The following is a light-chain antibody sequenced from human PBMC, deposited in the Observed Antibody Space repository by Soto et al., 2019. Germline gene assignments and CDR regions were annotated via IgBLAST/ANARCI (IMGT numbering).Light chain of an antibody. CDR2: DVS. CDR3: SSYTSSSTLCA. J-gene: IGLJ1*01. Sequence: QSALTQPASVSGSHGQSISISCTGTSSDVCGYNYVSWYQQHPGKSPKLMIYDVSNRPSGVSNRFSGSKSGNTASLTISGLQDEDEADYYCSSYTSSSTLCALGTGTKLTVL. V-gene: IGLV2-14*01. CDR1: SSDVCGYNY.